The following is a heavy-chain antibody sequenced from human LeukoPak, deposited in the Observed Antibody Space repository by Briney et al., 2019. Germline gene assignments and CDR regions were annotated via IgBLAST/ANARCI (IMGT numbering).Heavy chain of an antibody. V-gene: IGHV1-8*01. CDR1: GYTFTSYD. CDR2: MNPNGGNT. Sequence: GASVKVSCKASGYTFTSYDINWVRQATGQGLEWMGWMNPNGGNTGYAQKFQGRVTMTRNTSISTAYMELSSLRSEDTAVYYCCYGSGSYYKGFGYYYYYMDVWGKGTTVTVSS. J-gene: IGHJ6*03. D-gene: IGHD3-10*01. CDR3: CYGSGSYYKGFGYYYYYMDV.